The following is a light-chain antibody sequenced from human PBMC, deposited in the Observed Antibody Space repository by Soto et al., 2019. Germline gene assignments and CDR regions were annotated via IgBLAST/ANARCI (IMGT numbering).Light chain of an antibody. CDR1: QSVSSNY. V-gene: IGKV3-20*01. CDR2: GAS. Sequence: EIVLTQSPGTLSLSPGERATLSYRASQSVSSNYLAWYQQKPGQTPRLLIYGASSRATGSPDRFSGSGSGTDFTLTISRLEPEDFAVYYCQQYGSSPYTFGQGTKLEIK. J-gene: IGKJ2*01. CDR3: QQYGSSPYT.